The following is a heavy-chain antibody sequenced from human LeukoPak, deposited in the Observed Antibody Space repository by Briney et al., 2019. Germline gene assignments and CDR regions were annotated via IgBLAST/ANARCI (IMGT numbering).Heavy chain of an antibody. Sequence: SETLSLTCTVSGGSISSGGYYWSWIRQHPGKGLEWIGYIYYSGSTYYNPSLKSRVTISVDTSKNQFSLKLSSVTAADTAVYYCARGSGYSNSWSLESYAFDIWGQGTMVTVSS. CDR2: IYYSGST. D-gene: IGHD6-13*01. CDR3: ARGSGYSNSWSLESYAFDI. CDR1: GGSISSGGYY. J-gene: IGHJ3*02. V-gene: IGHV4-31*03.